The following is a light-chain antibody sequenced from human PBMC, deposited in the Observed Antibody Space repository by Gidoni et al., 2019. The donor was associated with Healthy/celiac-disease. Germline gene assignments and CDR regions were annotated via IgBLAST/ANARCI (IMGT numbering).Light chain of an antibody. Sequence: PSTLSFSAGDRVTLSCRASQSVSIYLAWYQQKPGKAPRLLIYDASNRATGIPARFSGSGSGTDFTLTISSLEPEDFAVYYCQQRSNWPLTFGGGTKVEIK. J-gene: IGKJ4*01. V-gene: IGKV3-11*01. CDR2: DAS. CDR3: QQRSNWPLT. CDR1: QSVSIY.